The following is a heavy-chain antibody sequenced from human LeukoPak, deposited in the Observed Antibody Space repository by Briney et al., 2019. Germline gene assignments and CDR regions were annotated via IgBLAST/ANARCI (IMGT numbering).Heavy chain of an antibody. D-gene: IGHD3-10*01. CDR3: ARSNYYGSAVFDY. J-gene: IGHJ4*02. Sequence: ASVKVPCKASGYTFTSYGISWVRQAPGQGLEWMGWINPNSGGTNYAQKFQGRVTMTRDTSISTAYMELSRLRSDDTAVYYCARSNYYGSAVFDYWGQGTLVTVSS. V-gene: IGHV1-2*02. CDR2: INPNSGGT. CDR1: GYTFTSYG.